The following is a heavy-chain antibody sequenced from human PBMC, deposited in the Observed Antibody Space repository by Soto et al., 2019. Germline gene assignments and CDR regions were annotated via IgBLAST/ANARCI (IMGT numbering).Heavy chain of an antibody. CDR2: ISYDGSNK. CDR1: GFTFSSYA. D-gene: IGHD3-10*01. V-gene: IGHV3-30-3*01. Sequence: PGGSLRLSCAASGFTFSSYAMHWVRQAPGKGLEWVAVISYDGSNKYYADSVKGRFTISRDNSKNTLYLQMNSLRAEDTALYYCTRDLGGKGAYWGPGTLVTVSS. CDR3: TRDLGGKGAY. J-gene: IGHJ4*02.